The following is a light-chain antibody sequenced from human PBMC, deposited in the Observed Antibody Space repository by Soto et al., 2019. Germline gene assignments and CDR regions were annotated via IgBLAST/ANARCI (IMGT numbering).Light chain of an antibody. CDR3: AAWDDSLNGSYV. V-gene: IGLV1-44*01. CDR2: SNN. J-gene: IGLJ1*01. Sequence: QSVLTQPSSTSGTPGQRVTISCSGSRSNIGSNTVTWYQQLPGTAPKLLIYSNNQRPSGVPDRFSGSKSGTSASLAISGLQSEDEADYYCAAWDDSLNGSYVFGT. CDR1: RSNIGSNT.